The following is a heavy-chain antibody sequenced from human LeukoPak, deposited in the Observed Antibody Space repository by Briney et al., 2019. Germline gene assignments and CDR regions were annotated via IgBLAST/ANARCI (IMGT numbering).Heavy chain of an antibody. CDR3: ATTPKAIRFDY. CDR1: GGTFSSYA. V-gene: IGHV1-69*13. J-gene: IGHJ4*02. Sequence: ASVKVSCKASGGTFSSYAISWVRQAPGQGLEWMGGIIPIFGTANYAQKFQGRVTITADESTSTAYMELSSLRSEDTAVYYCATTPKAIRFDYWGQGTLVTVYS. D-gene: IGHD2-21*01. CDR2: IIPIFGTA.